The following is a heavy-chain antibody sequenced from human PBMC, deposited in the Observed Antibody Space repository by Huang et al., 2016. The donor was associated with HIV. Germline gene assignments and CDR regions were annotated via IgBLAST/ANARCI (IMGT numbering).Heavy chain of an antibody. D-gene: IGHD3-10*01. J-gene: IGHJ4*02. CDR1: GYSFTGHF. CDR3: AREAWASGVAHYFDY. V-gene: IGHV1-2*06. Sequence: QVQLVQSGAEVKRPGASVKVSCQSSGYSFTGHFIPWVGQGPGEGLEWMGRIDPTSGVINGASRFQGRVSMTRDKSIGTAYMELSGLRSDDTAVFFCAREAWASGVAHYFDYWGPRTLVTVSS. CDR2: IDPTSGVI.